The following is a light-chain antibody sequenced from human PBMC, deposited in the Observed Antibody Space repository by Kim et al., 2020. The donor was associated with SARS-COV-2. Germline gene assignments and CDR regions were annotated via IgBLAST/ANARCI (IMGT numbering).Light chain of an antibody. CDR2: NVS. CDR1: QSLVYSDGNIY. V-gene: IGKV2-30*01. J-gene: IGKJ1*01. CDR3: MQGTHWPRT. Sequence: DVVMTQSPLSLPVTLGQPASISCRSTQSLVYSDGNIYLNWFQQRPGQSPRRLIYNVSNRDSGVPDRFSGSGSGTDFTLKISRVEAEDVGVCYCMQGTHWPRTFGQGTKVDIK.